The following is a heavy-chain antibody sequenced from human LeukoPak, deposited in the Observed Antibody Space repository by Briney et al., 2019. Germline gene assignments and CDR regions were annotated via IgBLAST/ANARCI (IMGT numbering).Heavy chain of an antibody. CDR1: GFTFSSYW. J-gene: IGHJ4*02. D-gene: IGHD6-6*01. CDR2: MKQDGSVK. Sequence: GGSLRLSCAASGFTFSSYWMNWARQAPGKGLEWVANMKQDGSVKYYVDSMKGRFTISRDNAKNSLYLQMSGLRAEDTAVYFCARIGYSSSSFDYWGQGVLVTV. CDR3: ARIGYSSSSFDY. V-gene: IGHV3-7*03.